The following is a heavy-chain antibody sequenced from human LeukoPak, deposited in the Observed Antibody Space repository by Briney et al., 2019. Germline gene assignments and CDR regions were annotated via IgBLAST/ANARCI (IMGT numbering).Heavy chain of an antibody. Sequence: GGSLRLSCAASGFTFSSYGMHWVRQAPGKGLEWVAFIRYDGSNKYYADSVKGRFTISRDNSKNTLYLQMNSLRAEDTAVYYCARGYDSSGYYPYYFDYWGQGTLVTVSS. CDR2: IRYDGSNK. D-gene: IGHD3-22*01. CDR1: GFTFSSYG. V-gene: IGHV3-30*02. CDR3: ARGYDSSGYYPYYFDY. J-gene: IGHJ4*02.